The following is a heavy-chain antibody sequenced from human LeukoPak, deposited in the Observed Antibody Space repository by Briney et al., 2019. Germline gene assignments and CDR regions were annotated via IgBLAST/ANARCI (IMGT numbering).Heavy chain of an antibody. CDR2: IYYSGST. CDR1: GGSFSSYY. Sequence: PSETLSLTCTVSGGSFSSYYWSWIRQPPGKGLEWIGYIYYSGSTNYNPSLKSRVTISVDTSKNQFSLKLSSVTAADTAVYYCAREYYDILTGYYRFDYWGQGTLVTVSS. V-gene: IGHV4-59*01. J-gene: IGHJ4*02. D-gene: IGHD3-9*01. CDR3: AREYYDILTGYYRFDY.